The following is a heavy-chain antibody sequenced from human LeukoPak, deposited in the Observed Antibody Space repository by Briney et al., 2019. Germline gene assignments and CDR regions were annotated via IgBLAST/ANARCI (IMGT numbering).Heavy chain of an antibody. CDR1: GGSFNSYY. V-gene: IGHV4-59*01. CDR3: AREVYGGVDY. J-gene: IGHJ4*02. Sequence: SETLSLTCTVSGGSFNSYYWNWIRQPPGKGLEWIGYIYYSGSTNYNPSLKSRVTISVDTSKNQFSLKLSSVTAADTAVYYCAREVYGGVDYWGQGTLVTVSS. D-gene: IGHD5/OR15-5a*01. CDR2: IYYSGST.